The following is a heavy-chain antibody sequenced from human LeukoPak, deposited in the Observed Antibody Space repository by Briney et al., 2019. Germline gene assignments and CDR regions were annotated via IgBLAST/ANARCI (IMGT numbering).Heavy chain of an antibody. CDR3: AGGYSSSWGLFDY. CDR1: GGSLSSYY. J-gene: IGHJ4*02. D-gene: IGHD6-13*01. V-gene: IGHV4-59*01. Sequence: NPSETLSLTCTVSGGSLSSYYWSWIRQPTGKGLEWIGYIYYSGSTNYNPSLKSRVTISVDTSKNQFSLKLSSVTAADTAVYYCAGGYSSSWGLFDYWGQGTLVTVSS. CDR2: IYYSGST.